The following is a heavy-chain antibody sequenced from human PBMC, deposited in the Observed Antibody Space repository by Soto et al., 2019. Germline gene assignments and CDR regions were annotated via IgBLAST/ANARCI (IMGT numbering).Heavy chain of an antibody. D-gene: IGHD3-9*01. CDR3: ARDRYYDILTGPTRFYYYGMDV. CDR1: GFTFSSYG. Sequence: GGSLRLSCAASGFTFSSYGMHWVRQAPGKGLEWVAVIWYDGSNKYYADSVKGRFTISRDNSKNTLYLQMNSLRAEDTAVYYCARDRYYDILTGPTRFYYYGMDVWGQGTTVTVSS. V-gene: IGHV3-33*01. CDR2: IWYDGSNK. J-gene: IGHJ6*02.